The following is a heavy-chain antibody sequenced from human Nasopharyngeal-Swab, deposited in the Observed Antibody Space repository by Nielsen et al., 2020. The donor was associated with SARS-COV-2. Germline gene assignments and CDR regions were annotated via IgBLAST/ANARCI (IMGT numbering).Heavy chain of an antibody. D-gene: IGHD5-24*01. V-gene: IGHV3-23*01. CDR1: AFTLTTST. CDR2: VTCSGDL. J-gene: IGHJ4*02. CDR3: AKDRAPRDGYIDFEY. Sequence: GESLKISCAASAFTLTTSTMSWVRQAPGKGLEWVSTVTCSGDLYCADSVKGRFTILSDNSNNKLYLQMISLGVDDTAVYYCAKDRAPRDGYIDFEYWGQETLVTVSS.